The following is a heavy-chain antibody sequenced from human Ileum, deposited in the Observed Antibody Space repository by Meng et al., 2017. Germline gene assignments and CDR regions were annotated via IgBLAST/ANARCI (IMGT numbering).Heavy chain of an antibody. V-gene: IGHV4-4*02. Sequence: HGELAGSGIGRGAASGSLSLPCTVSGGFCSMRFYWGRVRTSQGKGLEWIGQIYLSGSPNYNPSLDGRVTISVDKSKNQFFLRLTSVTDADTSICYCVRHGGKSFDSWGQGPLVTVSS. CDR2: IYLSGSP. J-gene: IGHJ4*02. CDR3: VRHGGKSFDS. D-gene: IGHD2-15*01. CDR1: GGFCSMRFY.